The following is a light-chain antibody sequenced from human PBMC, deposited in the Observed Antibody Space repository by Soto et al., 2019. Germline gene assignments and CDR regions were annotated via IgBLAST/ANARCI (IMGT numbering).Light chain of an antibody. CDR1: SSDVCGYNY. CDR3: SSYTSTLGV. V-gene: IGLV2-14*01. CDR2: DVS. J-gene: IGLJ1*01. Sequence: QFVLTQLAPAFRPPGQSITISCTGTSSDVCGYNYVSCYQQHPGKGPELMIYDVSSRSSGVSNRFSGSKSGNAASLTIFGLQSEDEADYYCSSYTSTLGVFGTGTKVTVL.